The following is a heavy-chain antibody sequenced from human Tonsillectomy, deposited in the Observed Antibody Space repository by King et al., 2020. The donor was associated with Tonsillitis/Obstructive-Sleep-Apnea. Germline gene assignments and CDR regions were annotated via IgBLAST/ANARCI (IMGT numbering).Heavy chain of an antibody. CDR1: GFSLSTSGVG. V-gene: IGHV2-5*02. Sequence: TLKESGPTPVKPTQTLTLTCTFSGFSLSTSGVGVGWIRQPPGKALEWLALIYWDDDKRYSPSLKSRLTITKDTSKNQVVLTMTNMDPVDTATYYCAHRSEAVPFRGSSDPGYFDYWGQGTLVTVSS. D-gene: IGHD1-26*01. CDR3: AHRSEAVPFRGSSDPGYFDY. J-gene: IGHJ4*02. CDR2: IYWDDDK.